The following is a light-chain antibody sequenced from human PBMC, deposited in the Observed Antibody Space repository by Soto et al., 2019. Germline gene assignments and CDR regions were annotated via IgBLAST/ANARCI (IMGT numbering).Light chain of an antibody. J-gene: IGKJ5*01. CDR3: QKYSSAPLT. V-gene: IGKV1-27*01. CDR2: AAS. CDR1: QGISNY. Sequence: DIQMTQSPSSLSASVGDRVTITCRASQGISNYLAWYQQKPGKVPKLLIYAASTLQSGVPSRFSGSGYGTDFTLTISSLQPEDVATYYCQKYSSAPLTFGQGTRLEIK.